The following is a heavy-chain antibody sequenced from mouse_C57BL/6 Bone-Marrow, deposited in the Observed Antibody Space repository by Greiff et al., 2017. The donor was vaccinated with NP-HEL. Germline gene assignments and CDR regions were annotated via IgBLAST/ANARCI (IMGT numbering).Heavy chain of an antibody. CDR2: IDPETGGT. CDR3: TRERELGRRAMDY. Sequence: VQLQQSGAELVRPGASVTLSCKASGYTFTDYEMHWVKQTPVHGLEWIGAIDPETGGTAYNQKFKGKAILTADKSSSTAYMELRSLTSEDSAVYYCTRERELGRRAMDYWGQGTSVTVSS. J-gene: IGHJ4*01. D-gene: IGHD4-1*01. V-gene: IGHV1-15*01. CDR1: GYTFTDYE.